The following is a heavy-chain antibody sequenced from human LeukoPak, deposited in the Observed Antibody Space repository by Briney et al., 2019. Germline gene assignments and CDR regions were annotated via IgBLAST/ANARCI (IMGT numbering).Heavy chain of an antibody. CDR2: ISSSSSYI. D-gene: IGHD3-22*01. J-gene: IGHJ3*02. CDR3: ARALPCPYYDSSGCCDDAFDI. CDR1: GFTFSGYS. Sequence: GGSLRLSCAASGFTFSGYSMNWVRQAPGKGLEWVSSISSSSSYIYYADSVKGRFTISRDNAKNSLYLQMNSLRAEDTAVYYCARALPCPYYDSSGCCDDAFDIWGQGTMVTVSS. V-gene: IGHV3-21*01.